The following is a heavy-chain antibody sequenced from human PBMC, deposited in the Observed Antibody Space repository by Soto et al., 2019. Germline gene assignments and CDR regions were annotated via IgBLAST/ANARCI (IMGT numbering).Heavy chain of an antibody. J-gene: IGHJ3*02. CDR2: IVVGSGNT. CDR3: AAAYYDFWSGYKDAFDI. CDR1: GFTFTSSA. D-gene: IGHD3-3*01. V-gene: IGHV1-58*02. Sequence: SVKVSCKASGFTFTSSAMQWVRQARGQRLEWIGWIVVGSGNTNYAQKFQERVTITRDMSTSTAYMELSSLRSEDTAVYYCAAAYYDFWSGYKDAFDIWGQGTMVTVSS.